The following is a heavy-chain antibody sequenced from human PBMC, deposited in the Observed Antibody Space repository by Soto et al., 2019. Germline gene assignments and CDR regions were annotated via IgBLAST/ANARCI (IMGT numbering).Heavy chain of an antibody. Sequence: SETLSLTCTVSSDSISSYYWSWIRQPPGKRLEWIGYISYSGSTDYNPSLKSRVTISGDTSKNQFSLKVSSVTAADTAVYYCARGTSWQLPFDYWGQGTLVTVYS. J-gene: IGHJ4*02. D-gene: IGHD6-13*01. V-gene: IGHV4-59*01. CDR3: ARGTSWQLPFDY. CDR2: ISYSGST. CDR1: SDSISSYY.